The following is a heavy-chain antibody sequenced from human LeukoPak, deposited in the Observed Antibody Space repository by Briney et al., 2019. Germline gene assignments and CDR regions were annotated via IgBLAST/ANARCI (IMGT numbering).Heavy chain of an antibody. J-gene: IGHJ3*02. D-gene: IGHD3-22*01. CDR3: ASPYYDSTSGAFDI. V-gene: IGHV3-9*01. Sequence: TGGSLRLSCAASGFTFDDYAMHWVRQAPGKGLEWVSGISWNSGSIGYADSVKGRFTISRDNAKNSLYLQMNSLRAEDTAVYYCASPYYDSTSGAFDIWGQGTMVTVSS. CDR2: ISWNSGSI. CDR1: GFTFDDYA.